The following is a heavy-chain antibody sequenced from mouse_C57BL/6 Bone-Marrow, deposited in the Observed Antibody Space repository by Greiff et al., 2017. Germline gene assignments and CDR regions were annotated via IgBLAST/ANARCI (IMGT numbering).Heavy chain of an antibody. Sequence: VQLQQSGAELARPGASVKLSCKASGYTFTSYGISWVKQSTGQGLEWIGELYPRSGNTYYNEKFKGKATLTVDKSSSTAYMELRSLTSEDSAVYFCARPHYGSSPAWFAYWGQGTLVTVSA. V-gene: IGHV1-81*01. CDR3: ARPHYGSSPAWFAY. CDR2: LYPRSGNT. J-gene: IGHJ3*01. D-gene: IGHD1-1*01. CDR1: GYTFTSYG.